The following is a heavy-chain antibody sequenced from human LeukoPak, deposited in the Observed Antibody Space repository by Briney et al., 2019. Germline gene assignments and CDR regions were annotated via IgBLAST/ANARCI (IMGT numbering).Heavy chain of an antibody. D-gene: IGHD5-12*01. CDR3: AKADRLRGYDY. CDR2: ISWNSGSI. Sequence: PGRSLRLSCAASGFTFYDYAMHWVRHAPGKGLEWVSGISWNSGSIGYADSVKGRFTISRDNAKNSLYLQMNSLRAEDTALYYCAKADRLRGYDYWGQGTLVTVSS. V-gene: IGHV3-9*01. CDR1: GFTFYDYA. J-gene: IGHJ4*02.